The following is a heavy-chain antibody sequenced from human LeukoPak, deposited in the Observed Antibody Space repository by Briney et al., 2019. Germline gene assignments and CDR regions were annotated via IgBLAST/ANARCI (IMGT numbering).Heavy chain of an antibody. CDR3: ARDPSGSYHFDY. Sequence: GASVKVSCKASGYTFISYGINWVRQAPGQGLEWMGRINPNSGGTNYAQKFQGRVTMTRDTSISTAYMELSRLRSDDTAVYYCARDPSGSYHFDYWGQGTLVTVSS. CDR2: INPNSGGT. J-gene: IGHJ4*02. D-gene: IGHD1-26*01. CDR1: GYTFISYG. V-gene: IGHV1-2*06.